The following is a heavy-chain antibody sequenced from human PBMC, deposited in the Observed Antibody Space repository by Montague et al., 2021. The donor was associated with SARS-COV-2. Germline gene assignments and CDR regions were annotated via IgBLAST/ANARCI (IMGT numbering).Heavy chain of an antibody. V-gene: IGHV4-59*01. CDR1: GGSISSYY. CDR3: AREPDYGDYFDY. J-gene: IGHJ4*02. Sequence: SETLSLTCTVSGGSISSYYWSWIRQPPGKGLEWIGYIYYSGSTNYNPSLKSRATISVDTSKNQFSLKLSSVTAADTAVYYCAREPDYGDYFDYWGQGTLVTVSS. D-gene: IGHD4-17*01. CDR2: IYYSGST.